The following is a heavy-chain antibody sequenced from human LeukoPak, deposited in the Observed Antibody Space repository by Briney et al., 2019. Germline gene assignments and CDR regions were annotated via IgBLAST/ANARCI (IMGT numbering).Heavy chain of an antibody. V-gene: IGHV1-46*01. CDR1: GYTFTSYY. J-gene: IGHJ4*02. Sequence: ASVKVSCKASGYTFTSYYMHWVRQAPGQGLEWMGIINPSGGSTSYAQKFQGRVTMTRDTSTSTVYMELRSLRSDDTAVYYCARDLYCSSTSCYYFDYWGQGSLVTVSS. CDR2: INPSGGST. CDR3: ARDLYCSSTSCYYFDY. D-gene: IGHD2-2*01.